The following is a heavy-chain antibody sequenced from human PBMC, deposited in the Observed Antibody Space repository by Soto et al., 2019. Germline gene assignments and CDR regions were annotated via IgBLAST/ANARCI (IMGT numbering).Heavy chain of an antibody. D-gene: IGHD5-12*01. CDR1: GGSISGHS. CDR2: IYPSGST. CDR3: VRGRSYSVYDF. V-gene: IGHV4-4*07. Sequence: SETLSLTCTVSGGSISGHSWVWIRQPAGKGLEWIGHIYPSGSTSYNPSLRSRVTMSLDTSRNQIFLNLTSVTAADTAVFYCVRGRSYSVYDFWGPGTLLTVSS. J-gene: IGHJ4*02.